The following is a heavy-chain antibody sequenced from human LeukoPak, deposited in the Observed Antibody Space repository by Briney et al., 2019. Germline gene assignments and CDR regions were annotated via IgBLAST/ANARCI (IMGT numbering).Heavy chain of an antibody. CDR3: ARDIGYCSGGSCRTFGY. D-gene: IGHD2-15*01. V-gene: IGHV1-69*04. CDR2: IIPILGIA. CDR1: GYTFTSYY. J-gene: IGHJ4*02. Sequence: ASVKVSCKASGYTFTSYYMHWVRQAPGQGLEWMGRIIPILGIANYAQKFQGRVTITADKSTSTAYMELSSLRSEDTAVYYCARDIGYCSGGSCRTFGYWGQGTLVTVSS.